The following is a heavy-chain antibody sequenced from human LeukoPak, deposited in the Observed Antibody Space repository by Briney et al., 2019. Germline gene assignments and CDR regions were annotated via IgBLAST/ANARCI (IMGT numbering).Heavy chain of an antibody. CDR3: ARHIPGIAAAGGTDY. J-gene: IGHJ4*01. V-gene: IGHV5-51*01. CDR1: GSSFTSYW. CDR2: IYPGDSDT. D-gene: IGHD6-13*01. Sequence: GESLKISCKGSGSSFTSYWIGWVRQMPGKGLEWMGIIYPGDSDTRYSPSFQGQVTISADKSISTAYLQWSSLKASDTAMYYCARHIPGIAAAGGTDYWGQGTLVTVSS.